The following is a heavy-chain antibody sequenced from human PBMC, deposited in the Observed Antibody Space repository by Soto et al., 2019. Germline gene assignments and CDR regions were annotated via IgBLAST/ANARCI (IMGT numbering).Heavy chain of an antibody. CDR3: TLTVTAEYDH. J-gene: IGHJ4*02. V-gene: IGHV1-3*04. CDR1: GYTFNTYA. CDR2: INTDNGDT. D-gene: IGHD2-21*02. Sequence: QVQLVQSGAEVKKPGASVKVSCKASGYTFNTYAIHWVRQAPGQSPEWMGWINTDNGDTNYSQRFQGRVTFTRDKSASTAYMDLSSLRSDDTALYYCTLTVTAEYDHWGQGTRVTVSS.